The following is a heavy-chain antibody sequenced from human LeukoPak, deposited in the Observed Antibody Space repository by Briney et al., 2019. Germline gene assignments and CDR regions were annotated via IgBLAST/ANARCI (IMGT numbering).Heavy chain of an antibody. CDR3: AKDHTVYGSGSYLYF. V-gene: IGHV3-23*01. Sequence: GGSLRLSCAASGFTFSNYAMRWVRQAPGKGLEWVSHISGGGSSTHYADSVKGRFTISRDNSKNTLYLQMNSLRAEDTAVYYCAKDHTVYGSGSYLYFWGQGTLVTVSS. J-gene: IGHJ4*02. CDR1: GFTFSNYA. D-gene: IGHD3-10*01. CDR2: ISGGGSST.